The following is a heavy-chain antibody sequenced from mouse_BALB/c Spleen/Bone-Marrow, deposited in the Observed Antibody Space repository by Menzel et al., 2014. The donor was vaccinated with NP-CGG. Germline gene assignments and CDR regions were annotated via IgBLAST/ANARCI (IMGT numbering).Heavy chain of an antibody. J-gene: IGHJ4*01. CDR1: GFTFSSYA. CDR2: ISSGGSYT. D-gene: IGHD1-1*01. Sequence: EVMLVESGGGLVKPGGSLKLSCAASGFTFSSYAMPWVRQTPEKRLEWVATISSGGSYTYYADSGKGRLTISRDNAKNTLYLQMSSLRSEDTAMYYCARSLYDYDAMDYWGQGTSVTVSS. CDR3: ARSLYDYDAMDY. V-gene: IGHV5-9-1*01.